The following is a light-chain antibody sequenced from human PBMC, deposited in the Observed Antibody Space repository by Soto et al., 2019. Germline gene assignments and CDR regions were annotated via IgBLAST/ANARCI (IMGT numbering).Light chain of an antibody. CDR2: GVS. CDR3: SSYIITSAPV. Sequence: QSVLTQPASLFGSPGQSITISCTGTSSDIGGYNYVSWYQKHPGEAPKLVIYGVSNRPSGVSNRFSGSKFDNTASLTISGLQADDEADYYCSSYIITSAPVFGTGTKLTVL. V-gene: IGLV2-14*03. J-gene: IGLJ1*01. CDR1: SSDIGGYNY.